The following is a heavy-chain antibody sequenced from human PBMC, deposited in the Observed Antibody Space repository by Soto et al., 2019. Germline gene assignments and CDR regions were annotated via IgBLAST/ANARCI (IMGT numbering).Heavy chain of an antibody. D-gene: IGHD6-19*01. CDR1: GGSFSGYY. V-gene: IGHV4-59*08. CDR2: IYYSGST. CDR3: ARLSVDSSGWTLDI. J-gene: IGHJ3*02. Sequence: SETLSLTCAVYGGSFSGYYWSWIRQPPGKGLEWIGYIYYSGSTNYNPSLKSRVTISVDTSKNQFSLKLSSVTAADTAVYYCARLSVDSSGWTLDIWGQGTMVTVSS.